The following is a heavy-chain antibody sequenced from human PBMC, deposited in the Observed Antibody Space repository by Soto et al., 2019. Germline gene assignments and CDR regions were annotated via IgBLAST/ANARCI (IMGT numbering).Heavy chain of an antibody. CDR3: AKDTYGSGSYYNGPFDY. CDR2: ISWNSGSI. Sequence: EVQLVESGGDLVQPGRSLRLSCAASGFTFADYAMHWVRQAPGKGLEWVSHISWNSGSIGYADSVKGRFTISRENAKNSLYLQMNSLTAEDTALYYCAKDTYGSGSYYNGPFDYWGQGTLVAVSS. CDR1: GFTFADYA. D-gene: IGHD3-10*01. V-gene: IGHV3-9*01. J-gene: IGHJ4*02.